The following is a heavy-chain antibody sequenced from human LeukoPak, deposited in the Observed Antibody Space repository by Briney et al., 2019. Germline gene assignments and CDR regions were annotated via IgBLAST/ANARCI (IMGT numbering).Heavy chain of an antibody. J-gene: IGHJ4*02. CDR1: GFTFDDYA. CDR3: AKDPTDSAAAPGLGIDY. D-gene: IGHD6-13*01. V-gene: IGHV3-43*02. Sequence: GGSLRLSCAASGFTFDDYAMHWVRHAPGKGLEWVSLISGDGGSTYYADSVKSRFTISRDNSKNSLYLQMNSLRTEDTALYYCAKDPTDSAAAPGLGIDYWGQGTLVTVSS. CDR2: ISGDGGST.